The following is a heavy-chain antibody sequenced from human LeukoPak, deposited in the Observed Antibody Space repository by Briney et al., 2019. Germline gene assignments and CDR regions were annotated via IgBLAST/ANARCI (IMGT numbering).Heavy chain of an antibody. D-gene: IGHD2-2*01. CDR3: ARPLHIVVVPAAPYYYYYMDV. CDR1: GGTFSSYA. Sequence: VASVKISCKASGGTFSSYAISWVRQAPGQGLEWMGGIIPIFGTANYAQKFQGRVTITADESTSTAYMELSSLRSEDTAVYYCARPLHIVVVPAAPYYYYYMDVWGKGTTVTVSS. V-gene: IGHV1-69*13. J-gene: IGHJ6*03. CDR2: IIPIFGTA.